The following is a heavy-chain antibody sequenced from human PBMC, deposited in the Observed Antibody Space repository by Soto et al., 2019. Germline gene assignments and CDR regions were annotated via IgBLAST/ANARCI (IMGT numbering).Heavy chain of an antibody. CDR3: ARGLREVDCRLPFGY. D-gene: IGHD3-9*01. CDR1: GFTFKNYA. V-gene: IGHV3-30-3*01. J-gene: IGHJ4*02. Sequence: QVQLVESGGGVVQPGRSLRLSCAASGFTFKNYAMHWVRQAPGKGLEWVAVISYDGSIEFYADSVKGRFTISRDDFKNTMFLQMGSLRVEDTAVYYCARGLREVDCRLPFGYWGQGTLVTVSS. CDR2: ISYDGSIE.